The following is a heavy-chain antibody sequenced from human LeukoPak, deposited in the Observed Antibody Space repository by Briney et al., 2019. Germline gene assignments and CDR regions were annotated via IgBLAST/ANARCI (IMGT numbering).Heavy chain of an antibody. V-gene: IGHV3-23*01. CDR2: MSGSDGRT. Sequence: GGSLRLSCAASGFTFSSFAMSWVRQAPGKGLEWVSAMSGSDGRTYYADSVKGRFTISRDDSKNTLYLQMNSLRAEDTAVYYCAKGYYGSGSYPTLDNWGQGTLVTVSS. CDR3: AKGYYGSGSYPTLDN. CDR1: GFTFSSFA. J-gene: IGHJ4*02. D-gene: IGHD3-10*01.